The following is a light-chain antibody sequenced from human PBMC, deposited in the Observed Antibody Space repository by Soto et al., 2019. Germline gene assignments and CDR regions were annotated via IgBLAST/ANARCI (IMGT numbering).Light chain of an antibody. CDR3: QTSYSTPRVT. CDR2: AAS. CDR1: QSISSY. V-gene: IGKV1-39*01. J-gene: IGKJ3*01. Sequence: DIQMTQSPSSLSASVGDRVTITCRASQSISSYLNWYQQKPGKAPKLLIYAASSLQSGVPSRFSGSGSGTDFTLTISSLQPEDFATYYCQTSYSTPRVTFGPGTKVDIK.